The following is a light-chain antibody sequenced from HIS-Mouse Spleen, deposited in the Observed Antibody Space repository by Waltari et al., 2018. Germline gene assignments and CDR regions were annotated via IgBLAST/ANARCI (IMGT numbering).Light chain of an antibody. CDR2: EGS. CDR1: SSDVGCYTL. CDR3: CSYAGSSPYVV. Sequence: QSALTQPASVSGSPGQSSTLSCTGTSSDVGCYTLVSWYQQHPGKAPKLMIYEGSKRPSGVSNRFSGSKSGNTVSLTISGLQAEDEADYYCCSYAGSSPYVVFGGGTKLTVL. V-gene: IGLV2-23*01. J-gene: IGLJ2*01.